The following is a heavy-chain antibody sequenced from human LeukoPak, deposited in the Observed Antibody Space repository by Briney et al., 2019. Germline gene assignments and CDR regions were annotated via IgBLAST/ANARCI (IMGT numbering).Heavy chain of an antibody. J-gene: IGHJ4*02. CDR1: GGSISSGGYS. D-gene: IGHD3-10*01. Sequence: PSETLSLTCGVSGGSISSGGYSWSWIRQPPGKGLEWIGYIYHSGSTYYNPSLKSRVTISVDRSKNQFSLKLSSVTAADTAVYYCARGPGSGSYGFDYWGQGTLVTVSS. CDR2: IYHSGST. CDR3: ARGPGSGSYGFDY. V-gene: IGHV4-30-2*01.